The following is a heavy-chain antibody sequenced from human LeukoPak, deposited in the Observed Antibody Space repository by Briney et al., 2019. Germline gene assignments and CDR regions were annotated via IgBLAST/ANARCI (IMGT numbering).Heavy chain of an antibody. D-gene: IGHD6-13*01. CDR1: GGSISSSSYY. CDR3: ARSSIAAAGSFDY. J-gene: IGHJ4*02. CDR2: IYYSGST. Sequence: SETLSLTCTVSGGSISSSSYYWGWIRQPPGKGLEWIGSIYYSGSTYYNPSLKSRVTISVDTSKNQFSLKLSSVTVADTAVYYCARSSIAAAGSFDYWGQGTLVTVSS. V-gene: IGHV4-39*01.